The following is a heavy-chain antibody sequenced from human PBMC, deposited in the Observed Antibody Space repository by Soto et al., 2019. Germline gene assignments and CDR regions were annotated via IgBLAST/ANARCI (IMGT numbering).Heavy chain of an antibody. CDR2: IIPIFGTA. CDR3: ARVRAARPICKHWSDP. J-gene: IGHJ5*02. CDR1: GGTFSSYA. V-gene: IGHV1-69*12. D-gene: IGHD6-6*01. Sequence: QVQLVQSGAEVKKPGSSVKVSCKASGGTFSSYAISWVRQAPGQGLEWMGGIIPIFGTANYAQKFQGRVTITADEXTXTACRELSSLRSEDTAVYYCARVRAARPICKHWSDPWGQGTLVTVSS.